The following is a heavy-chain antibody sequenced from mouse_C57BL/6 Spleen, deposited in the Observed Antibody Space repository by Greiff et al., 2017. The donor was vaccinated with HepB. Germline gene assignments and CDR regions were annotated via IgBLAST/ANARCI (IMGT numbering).Heavy chain of an antibody. Sequence: VQLQQSGPVLVKPGASVKMSCKASGYTFTDYYMNWVKQSHGKSLEWIGVINPYNGGTSYNQKFKGKATLTVDKSSSTAYMELNSLTSEDSAVYYCARGRPNSNYEWFAYWGQGTLVTVSA. CDR1: GYTFTDYY. D-gene: IGHD2-5*01. CDR2: INPYNGGT. J-gene: IGHJ3*01. V-gene: IGHV1-19*01. CDR3: ARGRPNSNYEWFAY.